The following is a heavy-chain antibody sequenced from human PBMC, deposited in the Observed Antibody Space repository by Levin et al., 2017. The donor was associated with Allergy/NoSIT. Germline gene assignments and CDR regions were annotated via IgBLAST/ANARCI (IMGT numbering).Heavy chain of an antibody. CDR3: ARKHCSSSTCSRGMVGNWFDP. V-gene: IGHV4-39*01. CDR1: GGSISSSSYY. CDR2: IYYSGST. J-gene: IGHJ5*02. D-gene: IGHD2-2*01. Sequence: GSLRLSCTVSGGSISSSSYYWGWIRQPPGKGLEWIGSIYYSGSTYYNPSLKSRVTISVDTSKNQFSLKLSSVTAADTAVYYCARKHCSSSTCSRGMVGNWFDPWGQGTLVTVSS.